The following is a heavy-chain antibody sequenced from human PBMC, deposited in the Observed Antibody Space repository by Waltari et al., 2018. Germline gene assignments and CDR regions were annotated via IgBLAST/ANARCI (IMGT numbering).Heavy chain of an antibody. CDR2: INHSGST. D-gene: IGHD1-7*01. CDR3: ARVASFYYYYGMDV. CDR1: GGSFSGYS. J-gene: IGHJ6*02. V-gene: IGHV4-34*01. Sequence: QVQLQQWGAGLLKPSETLSLTCAVYGGSFSGYSWSWIHQPPGKGLEWIGEINHSGSTNYNPSLKSRVTISVDTSKNQFSLKLSSVTAADTAVYYCARVASFYYYYGMDVWGQGTTVTVSS.